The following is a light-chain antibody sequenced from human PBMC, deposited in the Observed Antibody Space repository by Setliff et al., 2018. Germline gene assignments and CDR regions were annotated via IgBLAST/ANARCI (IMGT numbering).Light chain of an antibody. CDR2: EDS. CDR1: NSNIGITY. J-gene: IGLJ1*01. Sequence: QSVLTQPPSVSAAPGQMVTISCSGSNSNIGITYVSWYQQFPGTAPKLLIYEDSQRPSGIPNRFSGSKSGTSATLGITGLQTGDGADYYCGSWDSNLSGFVFGSGTK. CDR3: GSWDSNLSGFV. V-gene: IGLV1-51*01.